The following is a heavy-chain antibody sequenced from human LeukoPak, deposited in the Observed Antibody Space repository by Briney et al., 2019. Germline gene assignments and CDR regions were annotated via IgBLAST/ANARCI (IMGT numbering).Heavy chain of an antibody. J-gene: IGHJ4*02. Sequence: PGGYLRLSCAASGFTFSSYAMSWVRPAPGRGVEWVSAISGSGGSTYYADSVKGRFTISRDNSKNTLYLQMSSLRAEDTAVYYCARAHFDWLQNYYFDYWGQGTLVTVSS. CDR3: ARAHFDWLQNYYFDY. D-gene: IGHD3-9*01. CDR2: ISGSGGST. V-gene: IGHV3-23*01. CDR1: GFTFSSYA.